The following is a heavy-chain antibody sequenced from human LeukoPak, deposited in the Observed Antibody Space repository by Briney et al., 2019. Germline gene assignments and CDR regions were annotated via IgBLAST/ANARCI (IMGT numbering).Heavy chain of an antibody. D-gene: IGHD2-2*01. CDR3: ARAGSISSWFNP. CDR1: GFSFSTYS. Sequence: GGSLRLSCAASGFSFSTYSMNWVRQAPGQGREGVSVISSSSRYIYYADSVRGRFTISRDNAKNSLYLHMSSLRAEDTAVYYCARAGSISSWFNPWGQGTLVTVSS. CDR2: ISSSSRYI. V-gene: IGHV3-21*01. J-gene: IGHJ5*02.